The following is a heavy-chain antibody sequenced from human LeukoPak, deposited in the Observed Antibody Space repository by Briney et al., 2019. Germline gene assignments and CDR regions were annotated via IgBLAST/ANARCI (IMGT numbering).Heavy chain of an antibody. CDR3: ARGKADYGVNYRGFSDYYYMDV. J-gene: IGHJ6*03. V-gene: IGHV1-69*05. D-gene: IGHD4-23*01. CDR2: IIPLFDTT. Sequence: SVKVSCKVSGGTFRSHTFIWVRQAPGQGLEWMGGIIPLFDTTNYAEKFQGRVTITTDESTTTAYTELSSLGSEDTAVYYCARGKADYGVNYRGFSDYYYMDVWGKGTTVTVSS. CDR1: GGTFRSHT.